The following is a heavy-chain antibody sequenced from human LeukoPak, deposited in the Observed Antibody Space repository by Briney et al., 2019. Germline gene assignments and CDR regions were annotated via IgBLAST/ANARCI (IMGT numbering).Heavy chain of an antibody. Sequence: SETLSLTCAVYGGSFSGYYWSWIRQPPGKGLEWIVEINHSGSTNYNPSLKSRVTISVDTSKNQFSLKLSSVTAADTAVYYCARGNGRWLQLRSYNWFDPWGQGTLVTVSS. CDR2: INHSGST. J-gene: IGHJ5*02. CDR3: ARGNGRWLQLRSYNWFDP. D-gene: IGHD5-24*01. CDR1: GGSFSGYY. V-gene: IGHV4-34*01.